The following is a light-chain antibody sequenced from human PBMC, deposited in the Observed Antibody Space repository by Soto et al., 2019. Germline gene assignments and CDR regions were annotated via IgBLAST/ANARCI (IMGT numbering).Light chain of an antibody. J-gene: IGLJ2*01. CDR2: EVS. CDR1: SSDVGGYNY. V-gene: IGLV2-8*01. Sequence: QSALTQPPSASGSPGQSVTISCTGTSSDVGGYNYVSWYQQHPGKAPKLMIYEVSKRPSGVPDRFSGSKSGNTDSLTVSGLQAEDEADYYCSSYAGSNKAVFGGGTKLTVL. CDR3: SSYAGSNKAV.